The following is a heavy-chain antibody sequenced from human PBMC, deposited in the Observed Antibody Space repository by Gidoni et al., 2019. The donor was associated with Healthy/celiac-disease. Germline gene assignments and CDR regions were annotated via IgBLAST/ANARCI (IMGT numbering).Heavy chain of an antibody. D-gene: IGHD4-17*01. J-gene: IGHJ4*02. Sequence: EVQLVESGGGLVKPGGSLRLSCAASGFTFSSYSMNWVRQAPGKGLEWVSSISSSSSYIYYADSVKGRFTISRDNAKNSLYLQMNSLRSEDTAVYYCARERASRYGDWDFDYWGQGTLVTVSS. CDR2: ISSSSSYI. CDR3: ARERASRYGDWDFDY. V-gene: IGHV3-21*01. CDR1: GFTFSSYS.